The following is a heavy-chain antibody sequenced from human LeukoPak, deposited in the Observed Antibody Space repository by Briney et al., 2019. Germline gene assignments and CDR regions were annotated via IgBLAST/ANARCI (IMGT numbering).Heavy chain of an antibody. V-gene: IGHV3-30*02. CDR3: ARDRGSYDAFDI. CDR1: GFTFTNYN. D-gene: IGHD1-26*01. Sequence: PGGSLRLSCAASGFTFTNYNMHWVRQAPGKGLEWVAFIRYDGTNKYYADSVKGQFTISRDNSKNTLYLQMNSLRAEDTAVYYCARDRGSYDAFDIWGQGTMVTVSS. J-gene: IGHJ3*02. CDR2: IRYDGTNK.